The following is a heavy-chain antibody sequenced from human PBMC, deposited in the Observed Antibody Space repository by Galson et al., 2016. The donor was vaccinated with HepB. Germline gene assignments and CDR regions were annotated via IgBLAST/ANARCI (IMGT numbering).Heavy chain of an antibody. CDR2: MYHSGST. CDR3: ATVRAGCSASSCYFDR. Sequence: SETLSLTCTVSGGSISSHYWSWIRQPPGKGLEWIGEMYHSGSTNYSPSLKSRASISLDESKSQFSLMMTSLTAADTAVYYCATVRAGCSASSCYFDRWGQGTLVTVSS. CDR1: GGSISSHY. D-gene: IGHD2-15*01. V-gene: IGHV4-59*11. J-gene: IGHJ4*02.